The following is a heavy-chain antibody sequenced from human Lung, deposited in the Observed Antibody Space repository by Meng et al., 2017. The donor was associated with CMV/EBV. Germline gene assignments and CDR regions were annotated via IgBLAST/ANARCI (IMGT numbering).Heavy chain of an antibody. CDR2: IDDSGST. CDR3: ARGKQDAWELLAY. D-gene: IGHD1-26*01. J-gene: IGHJ4*02. Sequence: QVQLQGSGPGLVKPSRTLSLACGVSGFSISSNIRWTWVRQPPGKGLEWIGDIDDSGSTNYNPSLNSRISISLDKSKNHFSLKVNSVTAADTAVYYCARGKQDAWELLAYWGQGALVTVSS. CDR1: GFSISSNIR. V-gene: IGHV4-4*02.